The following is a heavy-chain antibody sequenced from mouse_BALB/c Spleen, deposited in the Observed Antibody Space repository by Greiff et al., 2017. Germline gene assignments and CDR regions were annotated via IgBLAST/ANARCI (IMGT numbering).Heavy chain of an antibody. CDR2: ILPGSGST. Sequence: QVQLQQSGAELMKPGASVKISCKATGYTFSSYWIEWVKQRPGHGLEWIGEILPGSGSTNYNEKFKGKATFTADTSSNTAYMQLSRLTSEDSAVYYCARRHYGLYAMDYWGQGTSVTVSS. CDR1: GYTFSSYW. D-gene: IGHD1-1*01. J-gene: IGHJ4*01. CDR3: ARRHYGLYAMDY. V-gene: IGHV1-9*01.